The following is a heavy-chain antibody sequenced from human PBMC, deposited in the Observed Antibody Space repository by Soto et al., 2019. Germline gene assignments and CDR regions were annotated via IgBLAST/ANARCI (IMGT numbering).Heavy chain of an antibody. CDR3: AKGREGFDY. Sequence: GGSLRLSCAASGFTFSSYGMHWVRQAPGKGLEWVAVISYDGSNKYYADSVKGRFTISRDNSKNTLYLQMNSLRAEDTAVYYCAKGREGFDYWGQGTLVTVSS. D-gene: IGHD1-26*01. J-gene: IGHJ4*02. CDR1: GFTFSSYG. V-gene: IGHV3-30*18. CDR2: ISYDGSNK.